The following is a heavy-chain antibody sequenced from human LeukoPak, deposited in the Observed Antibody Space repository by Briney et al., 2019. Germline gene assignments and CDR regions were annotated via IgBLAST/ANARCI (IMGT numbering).Heavy chain of an antibody. CDR2: ISYDGSNK. CDR3: ARARRLVVVNILKGAFDI. V-gene: IGHV3-30*04. J-gene: IGHJ3*02. D-gene: IGHD3-22*01. CDR1: GFTFSSYA. Sequence: QPGGSLRLSCAASGFTFSSYAMHWVRQAPGKGLEWVAVISYDGSNKYYADSVKGRFTISRDNSKNTLYLQMNSLRAEDTAVYYCARARRLVVVNILKGAFDIWGQGTMVTVSS.